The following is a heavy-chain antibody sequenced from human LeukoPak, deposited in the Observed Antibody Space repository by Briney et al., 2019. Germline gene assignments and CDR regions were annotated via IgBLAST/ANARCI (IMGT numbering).Heavy chain of an antibody. V-gene: IGHV1-24*01. J-gene: IGHJ4*02. CDR1: GYTLTELS. CDR3: ATNPSAAAGTMGRGFDY. Sequence: ASVKVSCKVSGYTLTELSMHWVRQAPGKGLEWMGGFDPEVGETIYAQKFQGRVTFNEDPSKDTAHMELSSLRSEDTAVYYCATNPSAAAGTMGRGFDYWGQGTLVTVSS. CDR2: FDPEVGET. D-gene: IGHD6-13*01.